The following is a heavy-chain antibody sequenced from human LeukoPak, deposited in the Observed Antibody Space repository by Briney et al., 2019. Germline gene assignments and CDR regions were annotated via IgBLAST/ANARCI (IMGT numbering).Heavy chain of an antibody. CDR2: ISGSGGST. Sequence: GXSXXXSCXXSXXTXSSYAXXXVRQAPGKGLEWVSAISGSGGSTYYADSVKGRFTISRDNSKNTLYLQMNSLRAEDTAVYYCAKDGQLWFDNWGQGTLVTVSS. J-gene: IGHJ5*02. CDR3: AKDGQLWFDN. D-gene: IGHD5-18*01. V-gene: IGHV3-23*01. CDR1: XXTXSSYA.